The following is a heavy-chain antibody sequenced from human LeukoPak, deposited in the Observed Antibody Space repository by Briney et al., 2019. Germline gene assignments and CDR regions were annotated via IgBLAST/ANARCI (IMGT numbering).Heavy chain of an antibody. J-gene: IGHJ4*02. CDR3: ARGSPPNYYDSRGFIDY. CDR1: GGTFSSYA. V-gene: IGHV1-69*01. Sequence: SVKVSCKASGGTFSSYAISWVRQAPGQGLEWMGGIIPIFGTANYAQKFQGRVTITADESTSTAYMELSSLRSEDTAVYYCARGSPPNYYDSRGFIDYWGQGTLVTVSS. D-gene: IGHD3-22*01. CDR2: IIPIFGTA.